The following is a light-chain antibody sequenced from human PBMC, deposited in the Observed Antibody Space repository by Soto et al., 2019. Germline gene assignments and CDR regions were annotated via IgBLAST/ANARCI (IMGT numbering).Light chain of an antibody. V-gene: IGKV3-11*01. CDR3: QQRSGWPRT. CDR2: GAS. J-gene: IGKJ1*01. CDR1: QSVSRY. Sequence: EIVLTQSPATLSLSPGERATVSCRASQSVSRYLAWFQQKPGQAPRLLIYGASNRATGIPARFSGSGSGTDFTLTISSLEPEDFAIYYCQQRSGWPRTFDQGTKVEIK.